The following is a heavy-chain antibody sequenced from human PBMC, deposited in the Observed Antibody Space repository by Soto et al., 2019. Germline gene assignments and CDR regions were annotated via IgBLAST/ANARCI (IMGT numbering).Heavy chain of an antibody. V-gene: IGHV3-30-3*01. CDR1: GFAFNSHS. Sequence: QMQLLESGGGVVQPGKALRLSCAASGFAFNSHSMHWVRQAPGKGLEWLALMTSDGSSKFYAYSVKARCTIPRYNSKNPVYLEMNRLRSEDTAVYYCARHRVIRYTGYELDLLCQGTLVTVSS. CDR3: ARHRVIRYTGYELDL. CDR2: MTSDGSSK. D-gene: IGHD3-9*01. J-gene: IGHJ5*02.